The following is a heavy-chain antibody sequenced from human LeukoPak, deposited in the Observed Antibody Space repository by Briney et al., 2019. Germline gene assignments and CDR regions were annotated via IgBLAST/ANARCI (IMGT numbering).Heavy chain of an antibody. V-gene: IGHV4-34*01. J-gene: IGHJ4*02. CDR3: ASTEHDCGGDCYLRATFDY. D-gene: IGHD2-21*02. CDR2: INHSGST. Sequence: PSETLSLTCAVYGGSFSGYYWSWIRQPPGKGLEWIGEINHSGSTNYNPSLESRVTISVDTSKNQFSLKLSSVTAADTAVYYCASTEHDCGGDCYLRATFDYWGQGTLVTVSS. CDR1: GGSFSGYY.